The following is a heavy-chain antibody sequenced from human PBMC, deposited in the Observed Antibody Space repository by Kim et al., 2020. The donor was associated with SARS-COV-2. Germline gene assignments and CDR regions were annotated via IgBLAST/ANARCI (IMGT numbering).Heavy chain of an antibody. D-gene: IGHD2-15*01. CDR3: SKEDCSGGSCYLDAFDI. V-gene: IGHV3-23*01. J-gene: IGHJ3*02. Sequence: GGSLRLSCAASGFTFSSYAMSWVRQAPGKGLEWVSAISGSGGSTYYADSVKGRFTISRDNSKNTLYLQMNSLRAEDTAVYYCSKEDCSGGSCYLDAFDIWGPGTMVTVSS. CDR1: GFTFSSYA. CDR2: ISGSGGST.